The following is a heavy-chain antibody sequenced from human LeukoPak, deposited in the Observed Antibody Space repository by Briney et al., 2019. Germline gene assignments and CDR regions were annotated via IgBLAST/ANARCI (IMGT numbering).Heavy chain of an antibody. J-gene: IGHJ3*02. CDR3: ASQYCSGGICYSDAFDI. Sequence: GGSLRLSCAASGFTFSTYSMNWVRQAPGKGLEWVSSISSSSSYIYYADSVQGRFTISRDNTKNSLYLQMNSLRAEDTAVYYSASQYCSGGICYSDAFDIWGQGTMVTVSS. D-gene: IGHD2-15*01. CDR2: ISSSSSYI. V-gene: IGHV3-21*01. CDR1: GFTFSTYS.